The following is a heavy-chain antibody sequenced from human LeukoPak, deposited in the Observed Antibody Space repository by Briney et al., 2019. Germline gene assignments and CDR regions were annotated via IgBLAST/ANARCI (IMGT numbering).Heavy chain of an antibody. CDR3: AKRASRDSSGWYIDY. CDR1: GLTFSSQA. Sequence: GGSLRLSCAASGLTFSSQAINWVRQAPGKGLEWVSGISGSGGSIYYADSVKGRFTISRDNSQNTLYLQMNSLRAEDTGVYYCAKRASRDSSGWYIDYWGQGTLVTVSS. J-gene: IGHJ4*02. CDR2: ISGSGGSI. V-gene: IGHV3-23*01. D-gene: IGHD6-19*01.